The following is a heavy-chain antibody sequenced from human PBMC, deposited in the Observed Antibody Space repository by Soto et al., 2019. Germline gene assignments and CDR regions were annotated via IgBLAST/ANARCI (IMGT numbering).Heavy chain of an antibody. Sequence: HPGGSLRLSCAASGFTFSSYAMSWVRQAPEKGLEWVSAISGSGGSTYYADSVKGRFTISRDNSKNTLYLQMNSLRAEDTAVYYCAKDINSGWPARECNSPGCANWGQGTLVTVSS. J-gene: IGHJ4*02. D-gene: IGHD6-19*01. V-gene: IGHV3-23*01. CDR3: AKDINSGWPARECNSPGCAN. CDR1: GFTFSSYA. CDR2: ISGSGGST.